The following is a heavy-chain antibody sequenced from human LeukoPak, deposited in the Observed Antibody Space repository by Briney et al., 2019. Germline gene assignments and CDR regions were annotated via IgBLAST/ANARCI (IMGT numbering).Heavy chain of an antibody. V-gene: IGHV3-21*01. J-gene: IGHJ3*02. Sequence: GGALRLSCADSGFTFSSYSMNWVRQAPGKGLEWVSSISSSSSYIYYADSVKGRFTISRDNAKNSLYLQMNSLRAEDTAVYYCAREYYCSGGSCYPRAFDIWGQGTMVTVSS. D-gene: IGHD2-15*01. CDR3: AREYYCSGGSCYPRAFDI. CDR2: ISSSSSYI. CDR1: GFTFSSYS.